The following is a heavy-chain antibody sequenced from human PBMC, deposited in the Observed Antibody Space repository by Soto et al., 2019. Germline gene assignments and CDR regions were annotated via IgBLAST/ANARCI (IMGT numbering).Heavy chain of an antibody. V-gene: IGHV5-51*01. Sequence: PGESLKISCKGSGYSLSSYWNGWARQMPGKGLVLRGIIYPGHPDTRYSPSFQGQVTISADKSLSAASLQWSSLKASDTAMYYWERLGYYEFWSGSYYYHGMDVWGQG. D-gene: IGHD3-3*01. CDR1: GYSLSSYW. CDR3: ERLGYYEFWSGSYYYHGMDV. J-gene: IGHJ6*01. CDR2: IYPGHPDT.